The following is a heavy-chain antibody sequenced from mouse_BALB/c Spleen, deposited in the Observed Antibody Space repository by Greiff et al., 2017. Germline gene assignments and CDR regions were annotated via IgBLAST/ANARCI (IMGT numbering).Heavy chain of an antibody. J-gene: IGHJ4*01. V-gene: IGHV5-17*02. CDR1: GFTFSSFG. CDR3: ARYGNGAMDY. D-gene: IGHD2-1*01. Sequence: EVMLVESGGGLVQPGGSRKLSCAASGFTFSSFGMHWVRQAPEKGLEWVAYISSGSSTIYYADTVKGRFTISRDNPKNTLFLQMTSLRSEDTAMYYCARYGNGAMDYWGQGTSVTVSS. CDR2: ISSGSSTI.